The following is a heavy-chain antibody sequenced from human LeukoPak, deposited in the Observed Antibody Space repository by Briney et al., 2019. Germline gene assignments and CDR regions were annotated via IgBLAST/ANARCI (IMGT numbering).Heavy chain of an antibody. Sequence: QPGRSLRLSYAASGFTFSSYGMHWVRQAPGKGLEWVAVISYDGSNKYYADSVKGRFTISRDNSKNTLYLQMNSLRAEDTAVYYCAKEMLRNNWYYFHYWGQGTLVTVSS. CDR3: AKEMLRNNWYYFHY. V-gene: IGHV3-30*18. D-gene: IGHD1-1*01. CDR1: GFTFSSYG. CDR2: ISYDGSNK. J-gene: IGHJ4*02.